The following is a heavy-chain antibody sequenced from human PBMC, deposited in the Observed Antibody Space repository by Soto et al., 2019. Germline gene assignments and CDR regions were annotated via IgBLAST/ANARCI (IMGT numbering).Heavy chain of an antibody. CDR1: GFTFRNSD. D-gene: IGHD5-12*01. V-gene: IGHV3-23*01. CDR2: ISDSGYST. CDR3: AKFDSTSNSGYDSLDY. J-gene: IGHJ4*02. Sequence: GASLRLSCAASGFTFRNSDMTWVRQAPGKGLEWVSSISDSGYSTHYADSVKGRFAISRDNSKYTLSLQMSSLRTEDTSLYYCAKFDSTSNSGYDSLDYWGQGTLVTVSS.